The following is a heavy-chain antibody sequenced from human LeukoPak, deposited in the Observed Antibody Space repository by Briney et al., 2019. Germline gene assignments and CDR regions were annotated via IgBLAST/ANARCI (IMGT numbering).Heavy chain of an antibody. V-gene: IGHV3-21*04. CDR2: ISSSSSYI. D-gene: IGHD3-16*01. CDR1: GFTFSSYS. Sequence: GGSLRLSCAASGFTFSSYSMNWVRQAPGKGLEWVSSISSSSSYIYYADSVKGRFTISRDNAKKSLYLQMNSLRAEDTAVYYCARDHSYATSDAFDIWGQGTMVTVSS. CDR3: ARDHSYATSDAFDI. J-gene: IGHJ3*02.